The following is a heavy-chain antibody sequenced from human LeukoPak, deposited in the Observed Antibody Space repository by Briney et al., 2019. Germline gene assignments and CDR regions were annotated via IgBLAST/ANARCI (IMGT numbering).Heavy chain of an antibody. J-gene: IGHJ4*02. V-gene: IGHV4-59*01. CDR1: GGSISSYY. CDR3: ARDHVRPGYSYFDY. CDR2: IYYSGST. D-gene: IGHD3-10*02. Sequence: PSETLSLTCTVSGGSISSYYWSWIRQPPGKGLEWIGYIYYSGSTNYNPSLKSRVTISVDTSKNQFSLKLSSVTAADTAVYYCARDHVRPGYSYFDYWGQGTLVTVSS.